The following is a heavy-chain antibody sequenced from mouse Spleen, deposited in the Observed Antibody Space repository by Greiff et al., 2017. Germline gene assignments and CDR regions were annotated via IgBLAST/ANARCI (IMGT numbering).Heavy chain of an antibody. V-gene: IGHV5-4*02. CDR1: GFTFSDYY. CDR3: ARGDYYGSSYPYFDY. CDR2: ISDGGSYT. D-gene: IGHD1-1*01. J-gene: IGHJ2*01. Sequence: EVKLVESGGGLVKPGGSLKLSCAASGFTFSDYYMYWVRQTPEKRLEWVATISDGGSYTYYPDSVKGRFTISRDNAKNNLYLQMSSLKSEDTAMYYCARGDYYGSSYPYFDYWGQGTTLTVSS.